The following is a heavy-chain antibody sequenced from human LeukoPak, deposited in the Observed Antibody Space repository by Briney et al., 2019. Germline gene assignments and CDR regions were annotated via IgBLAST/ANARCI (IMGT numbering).Heavy chain of an antibody. CDR1: GGSISSHF. CDR2: IYYSGST. D-gene: IGHD5-18*01. Sequence: SETLSLTCTVSGGSISSHFWSWIRQPPGKGLEWIGYIYYSGSTNYNPSLQSRVTISVDTSKNQFSLKLSSVTAADTAVYYCARGLARTSMVTRGGVRFDYWGQGTLVTVSS. CDR3: ARGLARTSMVTRGGVRFDY. J-gene: IGHJ4*02. V-gene: IGHV4-59*11.